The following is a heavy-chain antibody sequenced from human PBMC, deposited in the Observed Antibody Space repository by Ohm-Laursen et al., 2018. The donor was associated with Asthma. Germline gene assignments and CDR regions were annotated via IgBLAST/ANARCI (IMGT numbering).Heavy chain of an antibody. J-gene: IGHJ6*02. D-gene: IGHD1-26*01. CDR2: IWYGGSNK. Sequence: SLRLSCAASGFTFSSYAIHWVRQAPGKGLEWVAVIWYGGSNKYYADSVKGRFTISRDNSKNTLYLQMNSLRAEDTAVYYCAKVTSYSVRYYEVYYYYAMDVWGQGTTVTVSS. CDR1: GFTFSSYA. V-gene: IGHV3-30*04. CDR3: AKVTSYSVRYYEVYYYYAMDV.